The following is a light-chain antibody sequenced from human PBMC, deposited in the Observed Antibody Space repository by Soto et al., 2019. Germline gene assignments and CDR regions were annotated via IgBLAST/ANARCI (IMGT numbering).Light chain of an antibody. J-gene: IGKJ1*01. CDR2: GAS. V-gene: IGKV3-20*01. CDR1: QSVSSSY. CDR3: QQCGSAPRT. Sequence: EIVLTQSPGTLSLSPGERATLSCRASQSVSSSYLAWYQQKPGQAPRLLIYGASSRATGVPDRFSGSGSGTDFTLTISKLEPEDFSVYYCQQCGSAPRTFGQGTKVAIK.